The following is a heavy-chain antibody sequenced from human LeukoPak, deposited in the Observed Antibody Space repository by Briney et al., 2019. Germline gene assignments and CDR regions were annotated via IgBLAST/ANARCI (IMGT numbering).Heavy chain of an antibody. CDR2: INPNSGGT. V-gene: IGHV1-2*02. CDR1: GYTFTGYY. CDR3: APGVSSASWSTVGYFDY. J-gene: IGHJ4*01. Sequence: ASVKVSCKASGYTFTGYYMHWVRQAPGQGLEWMGWINPNSGGTNYAQKFQGRVTMTRETSISTAYMVLSRRRYDDAAFYCGAPGVSSASWSTVGYFDYWGQGTLVTVSS. D-gene: IGHD6-19*01.